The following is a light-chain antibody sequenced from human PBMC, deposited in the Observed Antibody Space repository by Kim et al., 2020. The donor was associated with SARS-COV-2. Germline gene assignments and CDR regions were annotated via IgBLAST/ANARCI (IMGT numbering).Light chain of an antibody. CDR2: GKN. J-gene: IGLJ2*01. Sequence: SSELTQDPAVSVALGQTVRITCQGDSLRSYYASWYQQKPGQAPVLVIYGKNNRPSGIPDRFSGSSSGNTDSLTITGAQAEDEADYYCNSRDSSGNHSFGG. V-gene: IGLV3-19*01. CDR3: NSRDSSGNHS. CDR1: SLRSYY.